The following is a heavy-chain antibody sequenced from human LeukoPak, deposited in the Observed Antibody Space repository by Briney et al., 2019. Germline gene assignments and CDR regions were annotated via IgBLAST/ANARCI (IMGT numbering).Heavy chain of an antibody. CDR3: ARAEDIVVVPAASYYYYGMDV. V-gene: IGHV3-21*01. CDR1: GFTFSSYS. CDR2: ISSSSSYI. Sequence: GGSLRLSCAASGFTFSSYSMNWVRQAPGKGVEWVSSISSSSSYIYYVDSVKGRFTISRDNAKNSLYLQMNSLRAEDTAVYYCARAEDIVVVPAASYYYYGMDVWGQGTTVTVSS. J-gene: IGHJ6*02. D-gene: IGHD2-2*01.